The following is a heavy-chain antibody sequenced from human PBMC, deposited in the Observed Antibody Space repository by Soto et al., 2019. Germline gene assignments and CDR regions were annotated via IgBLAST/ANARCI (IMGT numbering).Heavy chain of an antibody. Sequence: VSGGSIDSSDFYWVWIRQPPGEGLEWIGYIYYSGSTNYNPSLKSRVTISVDTSKNQFSLKLSSVTAADTAVYYCARGRDYCSGGSCYSVFGYWGQGTLVTVSS. CDR3: ARGRDYCSGGSCYSVFGY. CDR1: GGSIDSSDFY. CDR2: IYYSGST. V-gene: IGHV4-39*07. J-gene: IGHJ4*02. D-gene: IGHD2-15*01.